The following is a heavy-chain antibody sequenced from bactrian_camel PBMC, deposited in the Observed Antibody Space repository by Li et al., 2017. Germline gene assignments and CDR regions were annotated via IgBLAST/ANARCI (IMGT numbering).Heavy chain of an antibody. J-gene: IGHJ4*01. CDR2: IGSGGDST. CDR3: AARKTYGGSQPYDY. Sequence: DVQLVESGGGLVQPGGSLRLSCAASGFTFSTYGMSWVRQVPGKGLEWVSDIGSGGDSTSYADSVKGRFTISRDNAKNTVYLQLNSLKTEDMAMYYCAARKTYGGSQPYDYWSQGTQVTVS. D-gene: IGHD6*01. CDR1: GFTFSTYG. V-gene: IGHV3S40*01.